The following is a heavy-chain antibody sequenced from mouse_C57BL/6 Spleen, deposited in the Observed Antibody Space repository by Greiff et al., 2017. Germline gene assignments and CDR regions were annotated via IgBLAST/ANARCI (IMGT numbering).Heavy chain of an antibody. D-gene: IGHD2-4*01. J-gene: IGHJ4*01. Sequence: VKLQESGAELARPGASVKLSCKASGYTFPSYGISWVKQRTGQGLEWIGEIYPRSGNTYYNEKFKGKATLTADKSSSTAYMELRSLTSEDSAVYFCARYDYDEGTLAMGYWGQGTSVTVSS. CDR2: IYPRSGNT. V-gene: IGHV1-81*01. CDR3: ARYDYDEGTLAMGY. CDR1: GYTFPSYG.